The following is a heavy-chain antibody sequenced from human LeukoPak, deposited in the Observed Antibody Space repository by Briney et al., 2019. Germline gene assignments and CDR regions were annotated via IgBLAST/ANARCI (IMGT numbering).Heavy chain of an antibody. CDR2: IYYSGGT. CDR3: ARDPATYYDSSGGVDY. J-gene: IGHJ4*02. Sequence: KTSETLSLTCSVSGGSISSSSYYWGWIRQPPGKGLEWIGSIYYSGGTYYNPSLKSRVTISVDTSKNQFSLKLSSVTAADTAVYYCARDPATYYDSSGGVDYWGQGTLSPSPQ. CDR1: GGSISSSSYY. D-gene: IGHD3-22*01. V-gene: IGHV4-39*07.